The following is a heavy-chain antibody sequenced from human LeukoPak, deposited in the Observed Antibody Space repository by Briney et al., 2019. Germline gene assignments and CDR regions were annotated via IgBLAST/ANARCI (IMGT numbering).Heavy chain of an antibody. CDR3: ARGFGSGSYLDWFDP. D-gene: IGHD3-10*01. CDR1: GGSFSGYY. V-gene: IGHV4-34*01. CDR2: INHSGST. J-gene: IGHJ5*02. Sequence: SETLSLTCAVYGGSFSGYYWSWIRQPPGKGLEWIGEINHSGSTNYNPSLKSRVTISVDTSKNQFSLKLSSVTAADTAVYYCARGFGSGSYLDWFDPWGQGTLVTASS.